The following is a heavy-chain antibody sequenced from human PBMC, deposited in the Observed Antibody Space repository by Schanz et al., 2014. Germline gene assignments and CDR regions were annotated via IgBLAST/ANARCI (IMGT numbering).Heavy chain of an antibody. J-gene: IGHJ6*02. V-gene: IGHV3-30*04. Sequence: QVQLVESGGGVVQPGRSLKLSCAASGFTFNDYAMHWVRQAPGKGLEWVAVISYEGSKKYYPDSVQGRFTISRDNSKNTVYLQMNSLRDEDTAVYYCARGPSRGTYYYGMDVWGQGTTVTVSS. D-gene: IGHD2-2*01. CDR1: GFTFNDYA. CDR3: ARGPSRGTYYYGMDV. CDR2: ISYEGSKK.